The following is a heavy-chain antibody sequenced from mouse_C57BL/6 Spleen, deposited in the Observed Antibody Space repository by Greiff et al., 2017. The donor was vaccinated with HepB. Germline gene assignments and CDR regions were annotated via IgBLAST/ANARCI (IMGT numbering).Heavy chain of an antibody. D-gene: IGHD2-2*01. CDR2: LWSGGST. V-gene: IGHV2-2*01. CDR1: GFSLTSYG. CDR3: ARSGVTTSGFAY. Sequence: VQLQQSGPGLVQPSQSLSITCTVSGFSLTSYGVHWVRQSPGKGLEWLGVLWSGGSTDYNAAFISRLSISKDNTKSQVFFKMNSLQADDTAIYYCARSGVTTSGFAYWGQGTLVTVSA. J-gene: IGHJ3*01.